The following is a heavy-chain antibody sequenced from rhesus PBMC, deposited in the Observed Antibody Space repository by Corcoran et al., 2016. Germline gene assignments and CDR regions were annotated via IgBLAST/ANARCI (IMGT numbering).Heavy chain of an antibody. Sequence: QVQLQESGPGLVKPSETLSFTCAVSGGSISDDYYWSWIRQPPGKGLEWIGYLYVSGRGTNYSPSLKSRVTISTATSKIQFSLKLGSVTAADTAVYYCASPIQWGEHWGQGVLVTVSS. V-gene: IGHV4-106*01. J-gene: IGHJ4*01. D-gene: IGHD5-24*01. CDR2: LYVSGRGT. CDR1: GGSISDDYY. CDR3: ASPIQWGEH.